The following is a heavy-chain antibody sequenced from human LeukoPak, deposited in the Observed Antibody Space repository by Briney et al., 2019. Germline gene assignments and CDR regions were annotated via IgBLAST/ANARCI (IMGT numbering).Heavy chain of an antibody. J-gene: IGHJ3*02. CDR1: GGSISSYY. Sequence: SETLSLTCTVSGGSISSYYWSWIRQPPGKGLEWIGYIYYSGSTNYNPSLKSRVTISVDTSKNQFSLKLSSVTAADTAVYYCAKDQRSGGYNYGWGPFDIWGQGIMVTVSS. V-gene: IGHV4-59*01. D-gene: IGHD5-18*01. CDR2: IYYSGST. CDR3: AKDQRSGGYNYGWGPFDI.